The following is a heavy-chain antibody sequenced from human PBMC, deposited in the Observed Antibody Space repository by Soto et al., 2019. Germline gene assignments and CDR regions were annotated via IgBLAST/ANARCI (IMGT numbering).Heavy chain of an antibody. CDR1: GGAFSGYY. CDR2: INPSGRT. Sequence: QVQLQQWGAGLLKPSETLSLTCAVYGGAFSGYYWTRIRQPPGTGLEWIGEINPSGRTNYNPSLKSRVTISVDSSTNPFSLKLTSVTAADTAVYYCARDKIPGLFDYWGQGTLVTVSS. D-gene: IGHD2-21*01. CDR3: ARDKIPGLFDY. J-gene: IGHJ4*02. V-gene: IGHV4-34*01.